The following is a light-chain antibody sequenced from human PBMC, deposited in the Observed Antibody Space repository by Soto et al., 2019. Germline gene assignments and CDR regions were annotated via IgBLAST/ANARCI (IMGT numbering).Light chain of an antibody. V-gene: IGLV1-40*01. CDR1: SSNIGAGYD. J-gene: IGLJ2*01. CDR3: QSYDSSLSGLGGV. Sequence: QSVLTQPTSVSGAPGQRVTISCTGSSSNIGAGYDVHWYQQLPGTAPKLLIYGNSNRPSGVPDRFSGSKSGTSASLAITGLQAEDEADYYCQSYDSSLSGLGGVFGGGTKLTVL. CDR2: GNS.